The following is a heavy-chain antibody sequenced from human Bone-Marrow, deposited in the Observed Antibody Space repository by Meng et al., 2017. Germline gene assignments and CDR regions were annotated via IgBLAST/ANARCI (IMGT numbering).Heavy chain of an antibody. D-gene: IGHD5-12*01. J-gene: IGHJ4*02. CDR3: ARFKRGYSGYDWPSGYFDY. CDR2: IYHSGST. CDR1: GYSISSGYY. V-gene: IGHV4-38-2*02. Sequence: SETLSLTCTVSGYSISSGYYWGWIRQPPGKGLEWIGSIYHSGSTYYNPSLKSRVTISVDPSKNQFSLKLSSVTAADTAVYYCARFKRGYSGYDWPSGYFDYWGQGTLVTVSS.